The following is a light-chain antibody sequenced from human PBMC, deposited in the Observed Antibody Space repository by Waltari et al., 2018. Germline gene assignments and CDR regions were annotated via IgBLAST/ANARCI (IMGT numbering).Light chain of an antibody. V-gene: IGKV3-15*01. CDR2: RAS. CDR3: QQYNNWPIT. CDR1: QNITNL. J-gene: IGKJ5*01. Sequence: VLTQYPATLSVSPGERATLSCRASQNITNLLAWYQQKPGQAPRLLIYRASTRATDIPVRFSGSGSGTDFTLTISSLQSEDFAVYYCQQYNNWPITFGQGTRLEIK.